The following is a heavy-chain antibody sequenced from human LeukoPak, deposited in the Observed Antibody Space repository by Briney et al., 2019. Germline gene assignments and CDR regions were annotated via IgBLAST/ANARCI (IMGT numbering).Heavy chain of an antibody. J-gene: IGHJ6*03. V-gene: IGHV4-34*01. CDR1: GGSFSGYY. Sequence: SETLSLTCAVYGGSFSGYYWSWIRQPPGKGLEWIGEINHSGSTNYNPSLKSRVTISVDTSKNQFSLKLSSVTAADTAVYYCAQGRGYSSSWAHYYYMDVWGKGTTVTISS. D-gene: IGHD6-13*01. CDR2: INHSGST. CDR3: AQGRGYSSSWAHYYYMDV.